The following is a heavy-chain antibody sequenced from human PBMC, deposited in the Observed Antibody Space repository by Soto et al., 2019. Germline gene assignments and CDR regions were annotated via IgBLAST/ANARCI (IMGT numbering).Heavy chain of an antibody. Sequence: EVQLVESGGGLVQPGGSLRLSCAASGFTFSSHWMHWVRQAPGKGLVWVSRINGDGSSTTYADSVKGRFTISRDDAKSTLYLQMNSLRAEDTAVYYCARGVEEWGKPTVIWGQATLVTVSS. J-gene: IGHJ3*02. CDR2: INGDGSST. V-gene: IGHV3-74*01. CDR3: ARGVEEWGKPTVI. CDR1: GFTFSSHW. D-gene: IGHD3-16*01.